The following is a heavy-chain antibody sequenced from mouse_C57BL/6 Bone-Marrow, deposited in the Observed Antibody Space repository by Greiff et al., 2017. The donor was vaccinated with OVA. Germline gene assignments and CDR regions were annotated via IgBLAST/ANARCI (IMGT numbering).Heavy chain of an antibody. CDR3: ARPYPGRYFDV. CDR1: GFTFSSYG. V-gene: IGHV5-6*01. Sequence: EVKLMESGGDLVKPGGSLKLSCAASGFTFSSYGMSWVRQTPDKRLEWVATISSGGSYTYYPDSVKGRFTISRDNAKNTLYLQMSSLKSEDTAMYYCARPYPGRYFDVWGTGTTVTVSS. D-gene: IGHD1-1*01. CDR2: ISSGGSYT. J-gene: IGHJ1*03.